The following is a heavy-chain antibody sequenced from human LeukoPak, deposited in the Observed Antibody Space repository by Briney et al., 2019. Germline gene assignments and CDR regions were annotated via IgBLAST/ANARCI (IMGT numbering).Heavy chain of an antibody. V-gene: IGHV4-34*01. CDR2: INHSGST. J-gene: IGHJ4*02. D-gene: IGHD2-21*02. CDR3: ARVLDCGGDCYHFDY. CDR1: GGPFSDYY. Sequence: PSETLSLTCAVYGGPFSDYYWSWIRQPPGRGLEWIGKINHSGSTNYRPSLKGRVTISIDTSKNQFSLKLKSMTAADTAVYYCARVLDCGGDCYHFDYWGQGTLVTVSS.